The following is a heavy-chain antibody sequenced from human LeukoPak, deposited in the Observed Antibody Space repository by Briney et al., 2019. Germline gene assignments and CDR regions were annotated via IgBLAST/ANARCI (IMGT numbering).Heavy chain of an antibody. CDR2: INHSGST. CDR1: GGSFSGYY. CDR3: ARGGRRQLVRYNWFDP. Sequence: SETLSLTCAVYGGSFSGYYWSWIRQPPGKGLEWIGEINHSGSTNYNPSLKSRVTISVDTSKNQFSLKLSSVTAADTAVYYCARGGRRQLVRYNWFDPWGQGTLVTVSS. D-gene: IGHD6-13*01. J-gene: IGHJ5*02. V-gene: IGHV4-34*01.